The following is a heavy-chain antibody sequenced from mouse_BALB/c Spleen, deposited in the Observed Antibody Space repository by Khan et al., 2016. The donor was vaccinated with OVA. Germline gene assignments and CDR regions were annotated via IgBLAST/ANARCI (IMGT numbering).Heavy chain of an antibody. V-gene: IGHV3-6*01. J-gene: IGHJ2*01. D-gene: IGHD2-14*01. CDR3: AIPHRYDGDYFDY. CDR2: ISYDGST. Sequence: EVQLQESGPGLVKPSQSLSLTCSVTDYSITSGYYWNWIRQFPGNKLEWMGYISYDGSTNYNPSLKNRISITRDTSTNQFFLQLNSVTTEDTATYYWAIPHRYDGDYFDYWGQGTTLTVSS. CDR1: DYSITSGYY.